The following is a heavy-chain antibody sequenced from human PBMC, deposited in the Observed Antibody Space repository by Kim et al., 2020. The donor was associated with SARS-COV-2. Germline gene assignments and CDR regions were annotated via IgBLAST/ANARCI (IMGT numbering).Heavy chain of an antibody. D-gene: IGHD3-10*01. J-gene: IGHJ5*02. CDR3: AGDGVLLWFSPQPNWFDP. V-gene: IGHV1-3*01. CDR2: INAGNGNT. CDR1: GYTFTSYA. Sequence: ASVKVSCKASGYTFTSYAMHWVRQAPGQRLEWMGWINAGNGNTKYSQKFQGRVTITRDTSASTAYMELSSLRSEDTAVYYCAGDGVLLWFSPQPNWFDPWGQGTLVTVSS.